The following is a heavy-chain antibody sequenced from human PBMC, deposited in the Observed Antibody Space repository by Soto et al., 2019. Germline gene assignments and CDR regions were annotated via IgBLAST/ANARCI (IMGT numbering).Heavy chain of an antibody. CDR2: IKRDGSEI. D-gene: IGHD2-15*01. V-gene: IGHV3-7*03. Sequence: ETLSLTCTVSGGSISSGGYYWSWILQAPGKGLEWVANIKRDGSEIYYVDSVKGRFTISRDNAKDSLYLQMNSLRAEDTAVYYCARAPYCTGGSCSSRVPDYWGQGTLVTVSS. CDR1: GGSISSGGYY. J-gene: IGHJ4*02. CDR3: ARAPYCTGGSCSSRVPDY.